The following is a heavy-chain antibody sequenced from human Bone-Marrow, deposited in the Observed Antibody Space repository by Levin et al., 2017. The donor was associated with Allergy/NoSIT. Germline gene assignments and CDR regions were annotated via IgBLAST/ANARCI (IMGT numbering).Heavy chain of an antibody. V-gene: IGHV1-46*01. CDR3: ARAGDCGGGCYGDAFDI. CDR1: GYTFTRFH. Sequence: ASVKVSCKASGYTFTRFHVHWVRQAPGQGLDWMGIISPDGGSTSYAQKFQGRVTMTRDTSSSTVYMELKSLRSEDTAVYYCARAGDCGGGCYGDAFDIWGQGTMVTVS. CDR2: ISPDGGST. J-gene: IGHJ3*02. D-gene: IGHD2-21*02.